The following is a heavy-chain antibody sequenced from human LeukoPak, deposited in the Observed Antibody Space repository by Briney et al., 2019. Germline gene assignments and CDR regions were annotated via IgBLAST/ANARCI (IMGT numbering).Heavy chain of an antibody. D-gene: IGHD3-3*01. CDR3: TRGARTYYDFWSGYYISKPDNFDY. J-gene: IGHJ4*02. CDR1: GFTFGDYA. Sequence: PGGSLRLSCTASGFTFGDYAMSWFRQAPGKGLEWVGFIRSKAYGGTTEYAASVKGRFTISRDDSKSIAYLQMNSLKTEDTAVYYCTRGARTYYDFWSGYYISKPDNFDYWGQGTLVTVSS. CDR2: IRSKAYGGTT. V-gene: IGHV3-49*03.